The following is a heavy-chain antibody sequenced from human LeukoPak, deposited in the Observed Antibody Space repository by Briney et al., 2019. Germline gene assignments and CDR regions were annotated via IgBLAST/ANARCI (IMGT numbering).Heavy chain of an antibody. V-gene: IGHV3-7*01. J-gene: IGHJ4*02. CDR3: ARNQRRLDY. CDR1: GFTFSSYW. CDR2: IKQDGSER. D-gene: IGHD1-14*01. Sequence: GGSLRLSCAASGFTFSSYWMSWVRQAPGKGLELVANIKQDGSERYYVDSVRGRFTISRDNAKNSLYLQMNSLRAEDTAVYYCARNQRRLDYWGQGTLVTVSS.